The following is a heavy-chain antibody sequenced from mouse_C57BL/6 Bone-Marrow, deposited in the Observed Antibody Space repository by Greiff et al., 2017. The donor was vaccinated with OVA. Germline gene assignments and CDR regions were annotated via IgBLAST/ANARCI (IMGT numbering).Heavy chain of an antibody. CDR2: IWRGGST. Sequence: VQGVESGPGLVQPSQSLSITCTVSGFSLTSYGVHWVRQSPGKGLEWLGVIWRGGSTDYNAAFMSRLSITKDNSKSQVFFKMNSLQADDTAIYYCAKKRYYGSSYRYYYAMDYWGQGTSVTVSS. D-gene: IGHD1-1*01. V-gene: IGHV2-5*01. J-gene: IGHJ4*01. CDR1: GFSLTSYG. CDR3: AKKRYYGSSYRYYYAMDY.